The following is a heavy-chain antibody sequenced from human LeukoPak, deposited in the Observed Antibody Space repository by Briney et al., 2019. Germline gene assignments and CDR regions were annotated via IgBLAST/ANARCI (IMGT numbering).Heavy chain of an antibody. Sequence: GGSLRLSCVVSGVTFTNAWMSWVRQAPGKGLEWVGRIKSKTDGGTTDYAAPVKGRFTISRDDSKNTLYLQMNSLKTEDTAVYYCTTGAATEVLFDYWGQGTLVTVSS. V-gene: IGHV3-15*01. D-gene: IGHD6-25*01. CDR3: TTGAATEVLFDY. CDR1: GVTFTNAW. CDR2: IKSKTDGGTT. J-gene: IGHJ4*02.